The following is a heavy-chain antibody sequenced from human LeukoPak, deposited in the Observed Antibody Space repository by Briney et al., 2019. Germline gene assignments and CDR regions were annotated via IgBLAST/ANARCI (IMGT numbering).Heavy chain of an antibody. J-gene: IGHJ4*02. D-gene: IGHD4-17*01. CDR3: ASPNGDYAGG. V-gene: IGHV4-34*01. CDR1: GGSFSGYY. CDR2: INHSGST. Sequence: PSETLSLTCAVYGGSFSGYYWSWIRQPPGKGLEWIGEINHSGSTNYNPSLKSRVAISVDTSKNQFSLKLSSVTAADTAVYYCASPNGDYAGGWGQGTLVTVSS.